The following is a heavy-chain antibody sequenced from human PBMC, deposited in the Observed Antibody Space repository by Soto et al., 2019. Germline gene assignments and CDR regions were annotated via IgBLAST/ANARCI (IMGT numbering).Heavy chain of an antibody. D-gene: IGHD5-18*01. Sequence: GGSLRLSCAASGFTFSSQWLHWVRQAPGKGLVWISRIKNDGTSTNYADSVKGRFTVSRDNAKKTMSLQMNSLRAEDTAVYYCASWRGGYTYGLDHRGQGTPVTVSS. CDR2: IKNDGTST. CDR1: GFTFSSQW. CDR3: ASWRGGYTYGLDH. V-gene: IGHV3-74*01. J-gene: IGHJ4*02.